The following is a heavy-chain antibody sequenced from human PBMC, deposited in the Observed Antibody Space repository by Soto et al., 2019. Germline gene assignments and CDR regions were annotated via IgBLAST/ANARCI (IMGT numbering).Heavy chain of an antibody. D-gene: IGHD5-12*01. CDR1: GFTFRDDF. Sequence: QVRLVESGGGLVKPGGSLSLSCAASGFTFRDDFMTWIRQAPGRGLEWVSYISGSGTSIHYADSLKGRFTISRDNAKKSVYLQMNSLTVEDTAMYYCASGACSGYDCYYDYWGQGTLVTVSS. CDR3: ASGACSGYDCYYDY. J-gene: IGHJ4*02. V-gene: IGHV3-11*01. CDR2: ISGSGTSI.